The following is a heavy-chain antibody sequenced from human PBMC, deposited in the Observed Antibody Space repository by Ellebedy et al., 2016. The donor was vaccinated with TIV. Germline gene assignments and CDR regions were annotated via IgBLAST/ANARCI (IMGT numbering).Heavy chain of an antibody. Sequence: ASVKVSCKASGYTFTGYYMHWVRQAPGQGLEWMGWINPNSGGTNYAQKFQGRVTMTRDTSISTAYMELSRLRSDDTAVYYCARVGLITMVRGVTQNWFDPWGQGTLVTVSS. J-gene: IGHJ5*02. CDR3: ARVGLITMVRGVTQNWFDP. CDR2: INPNSGGT. D-gene: IGHD3-10*01. V-gene: IGHV1-2*02. CDR1: GYTFTGYY.